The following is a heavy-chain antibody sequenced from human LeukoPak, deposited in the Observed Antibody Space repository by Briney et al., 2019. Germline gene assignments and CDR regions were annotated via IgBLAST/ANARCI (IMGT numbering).Heavy chain of an antibody. J-gene: IGHJ4*02. D-gene: IGHD3-22*01. V-gene: IGHV3-48*03. CDR3: ARDYDSSGYYGPYFDY. Sequence: GGSLRLSCAASGFTFSSYEMNWVRQAPGKGLEWVSYISSSGSTIYYADSVKGRFTISRDNANNSLYLQMNSLRAEDTAVYYCARDYDSSGYYGPYFDYWGQGTLVTVSS. CDR2: ISSSGSTI. CDR1: GFTFSSYE.